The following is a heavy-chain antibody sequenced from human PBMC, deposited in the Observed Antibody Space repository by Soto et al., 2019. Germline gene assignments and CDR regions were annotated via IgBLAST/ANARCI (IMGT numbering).Heavy chain of an antibody. CDR3: ATESTWVRLGGGAFDI. CDR1: GYTLTELS. V-gene: IGHV1-24*01. J-gene: IGHJ3*02. CDR2: FDPEDGET. D-gene: IGHD3-16*01. Sequence: ASVKVSCKVSGYTLTELSMHWVRQAPGKGLEWMGGFDPEDGETIYAQKFQGRVTMTEDTSTDTAYMELSSLRSEDTAVYYCATESTWVRLGGGAFDIWGQGTMVTVSS.